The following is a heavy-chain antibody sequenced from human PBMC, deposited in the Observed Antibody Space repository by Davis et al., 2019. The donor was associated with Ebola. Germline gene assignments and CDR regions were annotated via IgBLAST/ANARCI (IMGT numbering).Heavy chain of an antibody. D-gene: IGHD3-22*01. CDR3: AGQDRGLGY. Sequence: GGSLRLSCAASGLTFNSYAMSWVRQAPGKGLEWVSGISRSGDSTNYADSVKGRFTISRDNSENMLYLQMSSLRAEDTAVYYCAGQDRGLGYWGQGTLVTVSS. CDR2: ISRSGDST. V-gene: IGHV3-23*01. J-gene: IGHJ4*02. CDR1: GLTFNSYA.